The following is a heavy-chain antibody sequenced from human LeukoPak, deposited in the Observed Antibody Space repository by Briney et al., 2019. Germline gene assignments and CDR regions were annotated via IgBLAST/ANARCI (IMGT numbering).Heavy chain of an antibody. D-gene: IGHD4-17*01. CDR2: ISSSSSYI. J-gene: IGHJ4*02. Sequence: GGSLRLSCAASGFTFSSYSMNWVRQAPGKGLEWVSSISSSSSYIYYADSVKGRFTISRDNGKNSLYLQMNSLRAEDTAVYYCASGGITVTGFEYWGQGTLVTVSS. CDR3: ASGGITVTGFEY. V-gene: IGHV3-21*01. CDR1: GFTFSSYS.